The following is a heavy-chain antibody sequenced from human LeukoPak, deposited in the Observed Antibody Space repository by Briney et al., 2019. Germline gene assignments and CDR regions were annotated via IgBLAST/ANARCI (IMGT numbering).Heavy chain of an antibody. J-gene: IGHJ4*02. V-gene: IGHV1-69*04. CDR3: ARESGGSYSPGYDY. D-gene: IGHD1-26*01. CDR2: IIPILGIA. CDR1: GGTFSSYA. Sequence: SVKVSCKASGGTFSSYAISWVRQAPGQGLEWMGRIIPILGIANYAQKFQGRVTITADNSTSTAYMELSSLRSEDTAVYYCARESGGSYSPGYDYWGQGTLVTVSS.